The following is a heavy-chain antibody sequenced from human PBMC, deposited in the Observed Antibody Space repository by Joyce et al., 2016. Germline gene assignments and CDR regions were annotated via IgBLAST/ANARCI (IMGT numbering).Heavy chain of an antibody. CDR1: GFTFSSYA. Sequence: EVQLLESGGGWVQPGGSLRLSCAASGFTFSSYAMSWVRQAPGKVLEWVSAISGSDDGTYHADSVRGRFTISRDNSKNTLYLQMNSLTAEDTAIYYCAKGTLGSCSGTTCYPLDSCGQGTLVTVSS. J-gene: IGHJ4*02. CDR2: ISGSDDGT. D-gene: IGHD2-15*01. V-gene: IGHV3-23*01. CDR3: AKGTLGSCSGTTCYPLDS.